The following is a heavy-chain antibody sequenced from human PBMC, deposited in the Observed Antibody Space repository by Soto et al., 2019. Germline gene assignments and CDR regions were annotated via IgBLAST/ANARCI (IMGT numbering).Heavy chain of an antibody. CDR3: AGEHSTIFRVVDRHYYMMDV. Sequence: GASVKVSCKASGYTFTSYGISWVRQAPGQGLEWMGWISAYNGNTNYAQKLQGRVTMTTDTSTSTAYMELRSLRSDDTAVYSCAGEHSTIFRVVDRHYYMMDVWGQGTKAT. D-gene: IGHD3-3*01. V-gene: IGHV1-18*01. CDR1: GYTFTSYG. CDR2: ISAYNGNT. J-gene: IGHJ6*02.